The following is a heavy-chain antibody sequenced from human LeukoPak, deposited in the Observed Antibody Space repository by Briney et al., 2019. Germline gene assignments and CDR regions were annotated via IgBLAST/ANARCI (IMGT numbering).Heavy chain of an antibody. Sequence: ASVKVSCKASGYTFTGYYMHWVRQVPGQGLEWMGWINPNSGGTNYTQKFQGRVTMTRDTSISTAYMELSRLRSDDTAVYYCARDLMKDYGDYVGWYFDLWGRGTLVTVSS. D-gene: IGHD4-17*01. CDR2: INPNSGGT. J-gene: IGHJ2*01. CDR1: GYTFTGYY. V-gene: IGHV1-2*02. CDR3: ARDLMKDYGDYVGWYFDL.